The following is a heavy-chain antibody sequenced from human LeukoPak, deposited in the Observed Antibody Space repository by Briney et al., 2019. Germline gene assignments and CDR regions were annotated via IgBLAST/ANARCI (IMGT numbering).Heavy chain of an antibody. Sequence: PGGSLRLSCAASGFTFSSYGMHWVRQAPGKGLEWVAFIRYDGSNKYYADSVKGRFTISRDNSKNTLYLQMNSLRAEDTAVYYCAEEIVVVPAPDPWGQGTLVTVSS. CDR1: GFTFSSYG. CDR2: IRYDGSNK. V-gene: IGHV3-30*02. CDR3: AEEIVVVPAPDP. J-gene: IGHJ5*02. D-gene: IGHD2-2*01.